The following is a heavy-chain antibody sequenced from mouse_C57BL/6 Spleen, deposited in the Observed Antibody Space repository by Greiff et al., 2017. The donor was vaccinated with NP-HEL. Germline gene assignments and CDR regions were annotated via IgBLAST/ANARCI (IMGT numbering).Heavy chain of an antibody. CDR1: GYTFTSYW. CDR2: IYPGSGST. Sequence: QVQLKQPGAELVKPGASVKMSCKASGYTFTSYWITWVKPRPGQGLEWIGDIYPGSGSTNYNEKFKSKATLTVDTSSSTAYMQRSSLTSEDSAVYYCAREDYYGSSYYFDYWGQGTTLTVSS. D-gene: IGHD1-1*01. V-gene: IGHV1-55*01. CDR3: AREDYYGSSYYFDY. J-gene: IGHJ2*01.